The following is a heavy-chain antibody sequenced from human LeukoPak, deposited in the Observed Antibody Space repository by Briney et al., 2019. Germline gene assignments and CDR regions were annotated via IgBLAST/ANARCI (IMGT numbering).Heavy chain of an antibody. CDR3: AELGITMIGGV. V-gene: IGHV3-23*01. CDR2: TSESGGTT. D-gene: IGHD3-10*02. J-gene: IGHJ6*04. Sequence: GGSLRLSCAASEFTFSNYAMSWVRQAPGKGLEWVSTTSESGGTTYSADSVKGRFTISRDNAKNSLYLQMNSLRAEDTAVYYCAELGITMIGGVWGKGTTVTISS. CDR1: EFTFSNYA.